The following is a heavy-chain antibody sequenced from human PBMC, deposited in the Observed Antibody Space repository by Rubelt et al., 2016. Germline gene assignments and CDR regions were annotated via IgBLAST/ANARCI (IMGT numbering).Heavy chain of an antibody. D-gene: IGHD1-26*01. CDR3: ARDKGATHLDY. V-gene: IGHV3-23*01. J-gene: IGHJ4*02. Sequence: VRQAPGKGLEWVSSIRASGGSTYYAESVEGRFTISRDNSKNTLYLQMNSLRAEDTAVYYCARDKGATHLDYWGQGTLVIVSS. CDR2: IRASGGST.